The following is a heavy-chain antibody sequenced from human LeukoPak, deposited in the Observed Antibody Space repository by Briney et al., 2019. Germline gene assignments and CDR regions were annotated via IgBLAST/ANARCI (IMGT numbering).Heavy chain of an antibody. J-gene: IGHJ4*02. D-gene: IGHD6-19*01. V-gene: IGHV3-30-3*01. CDR2: ISYDGSNK. CDR1: GFTSSSYA. Sequence: PGRSLRLSCAASGFTSSSYAMHWVRQAPGKGLEWVAVISYDGSNKYYADSVKGRFTISRDNSKNTLYLQMNSLRAEDTAVYYCARESSGWYTLFDYWGQGTLVTVSS. CDR3: ARESSGWYTLFDY.